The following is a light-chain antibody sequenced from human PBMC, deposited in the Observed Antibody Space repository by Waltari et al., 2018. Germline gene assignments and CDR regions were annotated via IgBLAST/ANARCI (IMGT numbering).Light chain of an antibody. CDR1: YGAVTSGNY. V-gene: IGLV7-46*01. CDR3: SLVYGGAWV. Sequence: QAVVTQEPSLTVSPGGTVTLTCGSNYGAVTSGNYPDWFQQKPGQAPKTLIYDTTYKHSWIPARFSGSLLGDKAALTLSGAQPEDEAEYYCSLVYGGAWVFGGGTKVTVL. CDR2: DTT. J-gene: IGLJ3*02.